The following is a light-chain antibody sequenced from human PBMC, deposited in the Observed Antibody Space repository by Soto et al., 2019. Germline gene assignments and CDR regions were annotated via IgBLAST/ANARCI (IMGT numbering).Light chain of an antibody. V-gene: IGKV3-20*01. CDR1: QSVSSSY. J-gene: IGKJ1*01. CDR2: GAS. Sequence: EIVLTQSPGTLSLSPGERATLSCRASQSVSSSYLAWYQQKPGQAPRLLIYGASSRATGIPDRFSGSGSATDFTLTISRLEPEYFAVYYCLQYGSSPWTVGQGTKVEIK. CDR3: LQYGSSPWT.